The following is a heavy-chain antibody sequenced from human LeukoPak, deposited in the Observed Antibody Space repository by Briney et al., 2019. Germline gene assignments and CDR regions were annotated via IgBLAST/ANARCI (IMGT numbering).Heavy chain of an antibody. J-gene: IGHJ4*02. CDR2: INHSGST. CDR1: GGSFSGYY. Sequence: SETLSLTCAVYGGSFSGYYWSWIRQPPGKGLEWIGEINHSGSTNYNPSLKSRVTISVDTSKNQFSLKLSSVTAADTAVYYCARRGLAAAGFGMAYWGQGTLVTVSS. D-gene: IGHD6-13*01. V-gene: IGHV4-34*01. CDR3: ARRGLAAAGFGMAY.